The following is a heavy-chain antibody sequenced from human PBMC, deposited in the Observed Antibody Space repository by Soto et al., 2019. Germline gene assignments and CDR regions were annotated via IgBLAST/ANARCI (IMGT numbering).Heavy chain of an antibody. CDR1: GFTFSSYG. D-gene: IGHD2-15*01. V-gene: IGHV3-30*18. Sequence: QVPLVESGGGVVQPGRSLRLSCAASGFTFSSYGMHWVRQAPGKRLEWVAVISYDGSNKYYAESVKGRFTISRDNSKNTLYLQMNSLRAEDTAVYYCAKGGGFYFDYWGQGTLVTVSS. J-gene: IGHJ4*02. CDR3: AKGGGFYFDY. CDR2: ISYDGSNK.